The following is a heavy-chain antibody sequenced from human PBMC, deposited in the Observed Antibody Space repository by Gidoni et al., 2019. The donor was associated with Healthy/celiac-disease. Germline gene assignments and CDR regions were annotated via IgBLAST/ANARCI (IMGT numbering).Heavy chain of an antibody. V-gene: IGHV3-7*03. Sequence: EVQLVESGGGLVQHGGSLRRSCAASGFTFSSYWMSWVRQAPGKGLEWVANIKQDGSEKYYVDSVKGRFTISRDNAKNSLYLQMNSLRAEDTAVYYCAREAHYDILRGHYMDVWGKGTTVTVSS. CDR2: IKQDGSEK. D-gene: IGHD3-9*01. J-gene: IGHJ6*03. CDR1: GFTFSSYW. CDR3: AREAHYDILRGHYMDV.